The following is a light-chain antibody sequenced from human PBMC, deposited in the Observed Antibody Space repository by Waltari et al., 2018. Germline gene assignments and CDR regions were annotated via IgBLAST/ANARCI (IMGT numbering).Light chain of an antibody. CDR3: VLYMGGGIL. J-gene: IGLJ3*02. V-gene: IGLV8-61*01. CDR1: SGSVSTTYY. CDR2: CTN. Sequence: QTVVTQEPSFSVSPGGTVTLTCGLRSGSVSTTYYPSWYQPTPGQVPLPLIYCTNPRASGGPERSSGSILGNEAALTITGAQADDESDYYCVLYMGGGILFGGGTKLTVL.